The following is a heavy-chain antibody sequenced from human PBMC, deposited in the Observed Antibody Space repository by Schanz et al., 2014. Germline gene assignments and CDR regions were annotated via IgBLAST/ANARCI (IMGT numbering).Heavy chain of an antibody. CDR1: GYTFTDYP. Sequence: QVQLVQSGAEVKKPGASVKVSCKISGYTFTDYPINWVRQAPGRRLVWMGWINTVSGNTRNSEAFQGRVTMTRNTCATTACVELKSLTSVDTAIYCGEKTAEEGRQIKNWGGGYFDIWGQGTLVTVSS. CDR3: EKTAEEGRQIKNWGGGYFDI. V-gene: IGHV1-3*04. CDR2: INTVSGNT. J-gene: IGHJ4*03. D-gene: IGHD3-16*01.